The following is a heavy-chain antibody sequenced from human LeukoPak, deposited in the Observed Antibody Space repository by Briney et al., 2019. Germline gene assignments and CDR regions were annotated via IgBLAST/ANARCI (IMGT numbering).Heavy chain of an antibody. Sequence: SETLSLTCTVSGGSISTYYWSWIRQPPGKGLEWIGYIYYSGSANYNPSLKSRVTISVDTSKNQFSLKLSSVTAADTTVYYCARSYGSGNYFDYWGQGTLVTVSS. CDR3: ARSYGSGNYFDY. CDR2: IYYSGSA. V-gene: IGHV4-59*01. CDR1: GGSISTYY. D-gene: IGHD3-10*01. J-gene: IGHJ4*02.